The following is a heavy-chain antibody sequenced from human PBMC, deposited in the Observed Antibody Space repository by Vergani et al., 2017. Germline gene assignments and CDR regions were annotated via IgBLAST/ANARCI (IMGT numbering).Heavy chain of an antibody. Sequence: QVQLVQSGAEVKKPGASVKVSCKASGYTFTSYAMHWVRQAPGQRLEWMGWINAGNGNTKYSQKFQGRVTITRDTSASTAYMELSSLRSEDTAVYYCARGVRDYGDQYEYFQHWGQGTLVTVSS. CDR2: INAGNGNT. CDR3: ARGVRDYGDQYEYFQH. D-gene: IGHD4-17*01. J-gene: IGHJ1*01. CDR1: GYTFTSYA. V-gene: IGHV1-3*01.